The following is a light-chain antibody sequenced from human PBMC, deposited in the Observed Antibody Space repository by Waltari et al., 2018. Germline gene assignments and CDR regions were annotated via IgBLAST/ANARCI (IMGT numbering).Light chain of an antibody. V-gene: IGKV4-1*01. J-gene: IGKJ1*01. CDR2: WAS. CDR3: QQYYSTPWT. CDR1: QSLLYKSNNKNY. Sequence: DIVMTQSPDSLAVSLGERATINCKSSQSLLYKSNNKNYLAWYQQKPGQPPKLLIYWASTRESGVPDRFSGSGSGTDFTLTISSLQAEDVAVYYCQQYYSTPWTSGQGTKVEVK.